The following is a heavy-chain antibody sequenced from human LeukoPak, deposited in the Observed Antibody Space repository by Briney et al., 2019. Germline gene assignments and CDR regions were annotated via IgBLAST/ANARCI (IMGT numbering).Heavy chain of an antibody. V-gene: IGHV3-48*03. J-gene: IGHJ4*02. CDR2: ISSSGSTI. CDR1: GFTFSSYE. CDR3: ARSLGSSGYQDY. Sequence: GGSLRLSCAASGFTFSSYEMNWVRQAPGKGLEWVSYISSSGSTIYYADSVKGRFTISRDNAKNSLYLQMNSLRAEDTAVYYCARSLGSSGYQDYWGQGTLVTVSS. D-gene: IGHD3-22*01.